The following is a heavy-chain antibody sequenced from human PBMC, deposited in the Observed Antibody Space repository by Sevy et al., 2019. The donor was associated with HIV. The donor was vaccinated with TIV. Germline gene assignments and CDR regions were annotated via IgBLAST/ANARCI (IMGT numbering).Heavy chain of an antibody. D-gene: IGHD3-22*01. CDR1: GYSFTSHW. J-gene: IGHJ4*02. V-gene: IGHV5-51*01. CDR3: ATSRSGYFDSSGYYIY. Sequence: GESLKISCQGSGYSFTSHWIGWVRHMPGKGLEWMGIIFPDDSDTRYSPSFQGQVTFSADKSINTAYLQWSSLKASDTAMYYCATSRSGYFDSSGYYIYWGQGTVVTVSS. CDR2: IFPDDSDT.